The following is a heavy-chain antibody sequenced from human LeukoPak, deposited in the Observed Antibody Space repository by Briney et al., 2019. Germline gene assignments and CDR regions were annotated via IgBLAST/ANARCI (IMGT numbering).Heavy chain of an antibody. Sequence: GGSLTLSCAASGFTFNSYAMSWLPQRPGKGLEWLSCISGRAGSTYYADSVKGRFTISRDNFKNTVYLQMNSLTAEDTAVYYCAKGPAPSITDTAPRDYWGQGTLVTVSS. J-gene: IGHJ4*02. CDR2: ISGRAGST. CDR1: GFTFNSYA. V-gene: IGHV3-23*01. CDR3: AKGPAPSITDTAPRDY. D-gene: IGHD1-20*01.